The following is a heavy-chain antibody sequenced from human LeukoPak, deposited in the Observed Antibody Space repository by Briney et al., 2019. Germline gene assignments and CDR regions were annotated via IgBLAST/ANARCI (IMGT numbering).Heavy chain of an antibody. CDR2: IYYSGST. D-gene: IGHD3-9*01. J-gene: IGHJ4*02. Sequence: PSETLSLTCTVSGGSISSSSYYWGWIRQPPGKGLEWIGSIYYSGSTYYNPSLKSRVTISVDTSKNQFSLKLSSVTAVDTAVYYCASPTYYDILTGYHHFDYWGQGTLVTVSS. CDR1: GGSISSSSYY. CDR3: ASPTYYDILTGYHHFDY. V-gene: IGHV4-39*01.